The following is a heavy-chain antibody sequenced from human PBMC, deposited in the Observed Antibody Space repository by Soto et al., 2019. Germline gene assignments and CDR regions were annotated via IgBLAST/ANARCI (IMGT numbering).Heavy chain of an antibody. CDR1: GSITGYY. CDR3: ARERKGVGYIEY. J-gene: IGHJ4*02. V-gene: IGHV4-59*01. Sequence: QVQLQESGPGLVKPSETLSLHCIVSGSITGYYWTWVRQAPGKTLEWIGYTFHGGTTKYNPSLEVRVTMSLDTSKNQFSLSLTSVTAADTALYYCARERKGVGYIEYWGQGALVTVS. CDR2: TFHGGTT.